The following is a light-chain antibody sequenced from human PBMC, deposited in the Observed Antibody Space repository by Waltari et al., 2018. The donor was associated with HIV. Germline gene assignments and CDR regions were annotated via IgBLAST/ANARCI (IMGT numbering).Light chain of an antibody. J-gene: IGLJ3*02. V-gene: IGLV1-51*01. CDR3: GTWDSSLSAWV. Sequence: QSVLTQPPSVSAAPGQKVTISCSGSSSNIGKNSVSWYQQLPGTAPKLLIYDNNKRPSGIPDRFSGSKSGTSATLGITGLQTGDEADYYCGTWDSSLSAWVFGGGTKLTVL. CDR2: DNN. CDR1: SSNIGKNS.